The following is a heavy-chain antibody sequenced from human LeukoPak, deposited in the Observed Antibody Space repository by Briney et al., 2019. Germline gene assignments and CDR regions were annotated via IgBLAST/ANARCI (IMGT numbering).Heavy chain of an antibody. D-gene: IGHD2-8*01. J-gene: IGHJ4*02. CDR2: IYYSGST. CDR1: GASISINNFW. CDR3: ASMIGYCTSGVCYGGGAFDY. V-gene: IGHV4-39*01. Sequence: PSETLSLTCSISGASISINNFWWGWIRQSPGKGLEWIVNIYYSGSTYYNPSLKSRLTISVDTSKNQFSLKLSSVTAADTALYYCASMIGYCTSGVCYGGGAFDYWGQGTLVTVSS.